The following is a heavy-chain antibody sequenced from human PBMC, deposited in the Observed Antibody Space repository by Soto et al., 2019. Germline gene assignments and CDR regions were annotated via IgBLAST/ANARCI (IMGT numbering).Heavy chain of an antibody. CDR3: ARHVVEYSSSSLFDY. J-gene: IGHJ4*02. CDR1: GYSFTSYW. D-gene: IGHD6-6*01. V-gene: IGHV5-10-1*01. Sequence: RGESLKISCKGSGYSFTSYWISWVRQMPGKGLEWMGRIDPSDSYTNYSPSFQGHVTISADKSISTAYLQWSSLKASDTAMYYCARHVVEYSSSSLFDYWGQGTLVTVSS. CDR2: IDPSDSYT.